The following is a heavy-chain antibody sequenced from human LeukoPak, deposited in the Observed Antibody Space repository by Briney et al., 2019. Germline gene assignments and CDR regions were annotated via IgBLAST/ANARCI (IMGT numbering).Heavy chain of an antibody. J-gene: IGHJ3*02. CDR1: GGTFSSYA. Sequence: ASVKVSCKASGGTFSSYAISWVRQAPGQGPEWMGGIIPIFGTANYAQKFQGRVTITADESTSTAYMELSSLRSEDTAVYYCARDGYCGGDCYDAFDIWGQGTMVTVSS. V-gene: IGHV1-69*01. CDR2: IIPIFGTA. D-gene: IGHD2-21*02. CDR3: ARDGYCGGDCYDAFDI.